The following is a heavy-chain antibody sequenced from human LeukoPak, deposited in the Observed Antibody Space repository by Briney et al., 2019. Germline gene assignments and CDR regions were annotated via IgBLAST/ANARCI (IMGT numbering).Heavy chain of an antibody. V-gene: IGHV3-74*01. CDR3: AKGCDTRCYRFTH. Sequence: GGSLRLSCAASGFTFSTYWMHWVRQAPGKGLVWVSRINPDGTRTDYADSVEGRFTISRDNSKNTLYLQMNSLRAEDTAVYYCAKGCDTRCYRFTHWGQGTLVTVSS. CDR2: INPDGTRT. CDR1: GFTFSTYW. D-gene: IGHD2-2*02. J-gene: IGHJ4*02.